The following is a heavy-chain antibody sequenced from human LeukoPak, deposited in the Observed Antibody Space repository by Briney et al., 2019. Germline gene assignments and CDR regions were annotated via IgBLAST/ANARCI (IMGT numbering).Heavy chain of an antibody. J-gene: IGHJ4*02. V-gene: IGHV4-31*03. Sequence: SETLSLTCTVSGGSISSGGYYWSWIRQHPGKGLEWIGYIYYSGSTYYNPSLKSRVTISVDTSKNQFSLKLSSVTAADTAVYYCARNPTSLGYDSSGSYIFDYWGQGTLVTVSS. CDR1: GGSISSGGYY. D-gene: IGHD3-22*01. CDR3: ARNPTSLGYDSSGSYIFDY. CDR2: IYYSGST.